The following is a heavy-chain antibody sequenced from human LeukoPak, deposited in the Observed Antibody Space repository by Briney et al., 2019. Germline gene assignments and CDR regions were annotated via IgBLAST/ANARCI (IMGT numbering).Heavy chain of an antibody. D-gene: IGHD5-12*01. CDR1: GGSFSGYY. CDR3: ARDGYD. J-gene: IGHJ4*02. Sequence: SETLSLTCAVYGGSFSGYYWSWIRQPPGKGLEWIGEINHSGSTNYNPSFKSRVTISVDTSKNQFSLKLSSVTAADTAVYYCARDGYDWGQGTLVTVSS. CDR2: INHSGST. V-gene: IGHV4-34*01.